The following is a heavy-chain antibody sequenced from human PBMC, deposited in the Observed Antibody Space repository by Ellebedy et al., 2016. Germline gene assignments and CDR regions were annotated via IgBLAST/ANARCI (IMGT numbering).Heavy chain of an antibody. D-gene: IGHD4-17*01. CDR3: ARDGFYGFDY. V-gene: IGHV3-11*04. Sequence: GESLKISXVASGFTFSDYYMSWIRQAPGKGLEWVSCISSSGDTIYYADSVKGRFTISRDNAKNSLYLQMNSLRDEDTAVYYCARDGFYGFDYWGQGTLVTVSS. CDR1: GFTFSDYY. J-gene: IGHJ4*02. CDR2: ISSSGDTI.